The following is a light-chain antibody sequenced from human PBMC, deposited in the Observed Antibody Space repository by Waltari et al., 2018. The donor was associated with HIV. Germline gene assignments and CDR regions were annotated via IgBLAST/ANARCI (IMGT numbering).Light chain of an antibody. CDR2: EVN. CDR1: SSDVGSYNL. V-gene: IGLV2-23*02. CDR3: CSYAGSREV. J-gene: IGLJ2*01. Sequence: QSALTQPPSVSGSPGQSITISCTGTSSDVGSYNLVSWYQQHPGKAPKLMIYEVNKRPSGVSNRFSGSKSGNTASLTISGLQTEDEADYYCCSYAGSREVFGGGTKLTVL.